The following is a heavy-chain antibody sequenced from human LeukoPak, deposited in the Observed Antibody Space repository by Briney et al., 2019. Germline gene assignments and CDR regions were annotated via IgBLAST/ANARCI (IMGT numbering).Heavy chain of an antibody. CDR2: ISGSGGST. CDR1: GFTFSSYA. J-gene: IGHJ4*02. CDR3: AIGDLGYCTSITCNDY. V-gene: IGHV3-23*01. Sequence: PGGSLRLSCAASGFTFSSYAMTWVRQAPGEGLEWVSVISGSGGSTYYADSVKGRFTTPRDNSKNTLYLQMNSLTAEDTAVYYCAIGDLGYCTSITCNDYWGQGTLVTVSS. D-gene: IGHD2-2*01.